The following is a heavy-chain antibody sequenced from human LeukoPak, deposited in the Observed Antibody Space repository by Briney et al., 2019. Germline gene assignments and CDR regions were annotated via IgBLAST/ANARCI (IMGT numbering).Heavy chain of an antibody. Sequence: SSETLSLTCTVSGDSISNSGYYWDWIRQSPGRGLEWIGSINHSGTTYYEPSLKSRVTISVDASKNQFSLKLSSVTAADTTIYYCARKKLVARGYFDFWGRGSPVTVCS. CDR3: ARKKLVARGYFDF. V-gene: IGHV4-39*01. CDR1: GDSISNSGYY. J-gene: IGHJ4*02. D-gene: IGHD6-13*01. CDR2: INHSGTT.